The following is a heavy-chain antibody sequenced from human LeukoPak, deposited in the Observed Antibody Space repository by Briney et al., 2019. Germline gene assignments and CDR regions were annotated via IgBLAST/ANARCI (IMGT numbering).Heavy chain of an antibody. CDR1: GFTFSSYN. CDR2: ISYDGSYT. CDR3: ARDHSAMPSY. V-gene: IGHV3-30*03. Sequence: AGGSLRLSCAASGFTFSSYNFHWLRQAPGKGLEWLTVISYDGSYTSYGASVKGRFTVSRDNSQNTLYLQMNGLRVEDTALYYCARDHSAMPSYWGQGTLVTVSS. J-gene: IGHJ4*02. D-gene: IGHD2-2*01.